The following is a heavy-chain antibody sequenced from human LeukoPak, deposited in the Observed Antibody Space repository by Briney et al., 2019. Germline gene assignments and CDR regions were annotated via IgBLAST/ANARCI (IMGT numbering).Heavy chain of an antibody. CDR2: ISYDGSNK. J-gene: IGHJ4*02. CDR1: GFIFSNYA. D-gene: IGHD6-19*01. Sequence: GGSLRLSGAASGFIFSNYAMHWVRQAPGKGLEWVAVISYDGSNKYYADSVKGRFTISRDNSKNTLYLQMNSLSPEDTSVYYCARGLGDYTSGWWDYWGQGTLVTVSS. CDR3: ARGLGDYTSGWWDY. V-gene: IGHV3-30-3*01.